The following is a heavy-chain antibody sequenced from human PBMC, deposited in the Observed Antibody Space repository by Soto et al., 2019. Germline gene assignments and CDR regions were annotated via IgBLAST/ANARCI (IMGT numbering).Heavy chain of an antibody. Sequence: GGSLRLSCAASGFTFSSYGMHWVRQAPGKGLEWVAVISYDGSNKYYADSVKGRFTISRDNSKNTLYLQMNSLRAEDTAVYYCAKAAPVGATSGYFDYWGQGTQVTVSS. CDR2: ISYDGSNK. CDR1: GFTFSSYG. V-gene: IGHV3-30*18. D-gene: IGHD1-26*01. CDR3: AKAAPVGATSGYFDY. J-gene: IGHJ4*02.